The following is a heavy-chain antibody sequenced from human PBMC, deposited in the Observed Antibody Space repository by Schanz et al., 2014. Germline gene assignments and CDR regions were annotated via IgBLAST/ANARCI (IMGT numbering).Heavy chain of an antibody. CDR3: AKDISDTSGKDDY. CDR2: ISSSSSTI. J-gene: IGHJ4*02. Sequence: ESGGGLVQPGGSLRLSCAASGFTFSGYSMNWVRQAPGKGLEWVAYISSSSSTIHYADSVKGRFTISRDNSKNTLFLQMNSLRVEDSAIYYCAKDISDTSGKDDYWGQGTLXTVSS. D-gene: IGHD3-22*01. V-gene: IGHV3-48*01. CDR1: GFTFSGYS.